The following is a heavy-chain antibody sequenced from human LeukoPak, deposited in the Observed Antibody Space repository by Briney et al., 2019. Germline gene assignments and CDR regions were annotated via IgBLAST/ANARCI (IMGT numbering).Heavy chain of an antibody. CDR3: ARGRAGYSYGTPPGYYFDY. J-gene: IGHJ4*02. Sequence: SETLSLTCAVYGGSFSGYYWSWIRQPPGKGLEWVGEINHSGSTNYNPSLKSRVTISVDTSKNQFSLKLSSVTAADTAVYYCARGRAGYSYGTPPGYYFDYWGQGTLVTVSS. CDR1: GGSFSGYY. CDR2: INHSGST. D-gene: IGHD5-18*01. V-gene: IGHV4-34*01.